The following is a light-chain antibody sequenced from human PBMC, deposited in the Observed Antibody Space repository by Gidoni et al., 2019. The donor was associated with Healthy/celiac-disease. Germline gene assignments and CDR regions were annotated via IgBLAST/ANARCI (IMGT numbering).Light chain of an antibody. CDR1: QSVLYSSNNKNY. J-gene: IGKJ5*01. Sequence: DIVMTQSPDALAVSLGERATINCKSRQSVLYSSNNKNYLSWYQQKPGQPPKLIIYWASTRESGVPDRFSGSGSVTDFTLTISSLQAEDVAVYYCQQYYSPPITFGQGTRLEIK. CDR2: WAS. V-gene: IGKV4-1*01. CDR3: QQYYSPPIT.